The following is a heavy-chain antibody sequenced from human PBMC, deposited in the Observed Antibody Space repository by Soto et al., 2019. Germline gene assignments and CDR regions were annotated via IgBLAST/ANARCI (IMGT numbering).Heavy chain of an antibody. CDR1: GGSVSSSNW. CDR3: ARVPGVVVSADDAFDI. V-gene: IGHV4-4*02. J-gene: IGHJ3*02. Sequence: QVQLQESGPGLVKPSGTLSLTCAVSGGSVSSSNWWSWVRQSPGKGLEWMGEIYHSGSAHYNPSLKSRATISLDKSKTQCSLRLTSVTAADTAVYYCARVPGVVVSADDAFDIWGPGTRVIVSS. CDR2: IYHSGSA. D-gene: IGHD2-21*02.